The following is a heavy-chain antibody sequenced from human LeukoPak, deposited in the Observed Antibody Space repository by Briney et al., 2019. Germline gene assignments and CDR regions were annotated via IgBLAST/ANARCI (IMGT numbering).Heavy chain of an antibody. V-gene: IGHV3-66*02. Sequence: GGSLRLSCAASGFTFSNAWMSWVRQAPGKGLEWVSVIYSGGSTYYADSVKGRFTISRDNSKNTLYLQMNSLRAEDTAVYYCARAYSSRSDAFDIWGQGTMVTVSS. J-gene: IGHJ3*02. CDR1: GFTFSNAW. D-gene: IGHD6-13*01. CDR3: ARAYSSRSDAFDI. CDR2: IYSGGST.